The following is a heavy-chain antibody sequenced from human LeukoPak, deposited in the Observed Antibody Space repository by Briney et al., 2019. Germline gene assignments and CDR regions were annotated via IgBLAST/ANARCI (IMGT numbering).Heavy chain of an antibody. V-gene: IGHV1-69*04. D-gene: IGHD5-12*01. J-gene: IGHJ4*02. CDR1: GGTFSSYA. CDR2: IIPILGIA. Sequence: VASVKVSCKASGGTFSSYAISWVRQAPGQGLEWMGRIIPILGIANYAQKFQGRVTITADKSTSTAYMELSSLRSEDTAVYYCARGGDGYPFDYWGQGTLVTVSS. CDR3: ARGGDGYPFDY.